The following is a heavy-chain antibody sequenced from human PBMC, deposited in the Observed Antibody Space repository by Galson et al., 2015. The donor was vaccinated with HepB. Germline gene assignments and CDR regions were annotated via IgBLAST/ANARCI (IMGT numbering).Heavy chain of an antibody. CDR1: GYRFAASY. CDR3: GRDPVQLVPFVDV. CDR2: INPNSGGT. D-gene: IGHD1-1*01. Sequence: SVKVSCKASGYRFAASYIHWVRRAPGRGLEWMGWINPNSGGTNFAQPFQGRVTMTRDTSISTAFMEMRRLRSDDTAIYYCGRDPVQLVPFVDVWGQGTTVTVPS. V-gene: IGHV1-2*02. J-gene: IGHJ6*02.